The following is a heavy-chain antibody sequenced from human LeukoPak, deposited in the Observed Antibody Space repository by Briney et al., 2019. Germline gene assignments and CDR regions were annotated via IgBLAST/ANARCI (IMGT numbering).Heavy chain of an antibody. J-gene: IGHJ4*02. CDR3: ARVSKRWLQFPFDY. D-gene: IGHD5-24*01. CDR1: GGSFSGYY. CDR2: INHSGST. V-gene: IGHV4-34*01. Sequence: PSETLSLTCAVYGGSFSGYYWSWIRQPPGKGLEWIGEINHSGSTNYNPSLKSRVTISVDTSKSQFSLKLSSVTAADTAVYYCARVSKRWLQFPFDYWGQGTLVTVSS.